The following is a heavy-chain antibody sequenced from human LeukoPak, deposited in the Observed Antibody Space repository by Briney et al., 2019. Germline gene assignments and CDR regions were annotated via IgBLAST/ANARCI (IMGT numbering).Heavy chain of an antibody. CDR2: IYSGGNL. V-gene: IGHV4-31*03. CDR3: TRGGLHYYTSSGYPFDY. CDR1: AGSISSGGYY. D-gene: IGHD3-22*01. Sequence: SQTLSLTCTVSAGSISSGGYYWSWIRQQPGKGLEWIGYIYSGGNLYYNPSLQSRVTVSVDTSKNQLSLKLNSVTAADTAMYYCTRGGLHYYTSSGYPFDYWGQGTLVTVSS. J-gene: IGHJ4*02.